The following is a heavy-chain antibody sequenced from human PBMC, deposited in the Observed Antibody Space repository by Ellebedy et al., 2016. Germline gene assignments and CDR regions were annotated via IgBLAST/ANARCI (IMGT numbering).Heavy chain of an antibody. Sequence: GGSLRLSXVGSGFTFNDYAMHWVRQAPGKGLEWVAVISDDGTKKFYAESLKGRFTISRDNSKNTLYLQMNSLRVEDTAVYFCAKRRVRSSTRTNTSFDYWGQGTLVTVSP. CDR2: ISDDGTKK. V-gene: IGHV3-30*18. CDR1: GFTFNDYA. CDR3: AKRRVRSSTRTNTSFDY. J-gene: IGHJ4*02. D-gene: IGHD1-14*01.